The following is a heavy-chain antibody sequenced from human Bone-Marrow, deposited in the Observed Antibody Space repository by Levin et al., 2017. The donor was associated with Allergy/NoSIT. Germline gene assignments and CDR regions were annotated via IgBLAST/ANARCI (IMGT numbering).Heavy chain of an antibody. CDR1: GFTFSSYW. J-gene: IGHJ4*02. CDR2: IKQDGSEK. V-gene: IGHV3-7*01. CDR3: AREGGSGRLYFDY. D-gene: IGHD3-10*01. Sequence: PGGSLRLSCAASGFTFSSYWMSWVRQAPGKGLEWVANIKQDGSEKYYVDSVKGRFTISRDNAKNSLYLQMNSLRAEDTAVYYCAREGGSGRLYFDYWGQGTLVTVSS.